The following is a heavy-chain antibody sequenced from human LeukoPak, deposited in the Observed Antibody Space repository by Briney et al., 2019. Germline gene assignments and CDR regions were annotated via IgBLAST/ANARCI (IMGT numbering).Heavy chain of an antibody. CDR1: GFTFSSYA. J-gene: IGHJ3*02. CDR2: ISGSGGST. D-gene: IGHD3-22*01. V-gene: IGHV3-23*01. Sequence: GGSLRLSCAASGFTFSSYAMSWVRQAPGKGLEWVSAISGSGGSTYYADSVKGRFTISRGNSKNTLYLQMNSLRAEDTAVYYCAKDITMIVVVMDAFDIWGQGTMVTVSS. CDR3: AKDITMIVVVMDAFDI.